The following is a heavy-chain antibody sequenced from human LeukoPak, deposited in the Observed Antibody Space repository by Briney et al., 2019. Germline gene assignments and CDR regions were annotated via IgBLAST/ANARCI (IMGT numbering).Heavy chain of an antibody. CDR2: MNPNSGNT. CDR1: GYTFTSYD. Sequence: ASVKVSCKASGYTFTSYDINWVRQATGQGLEWMGWMNPNSGNTGYAQKFQGRVTMTRNTSISTAYMELRSLRSDDTAVYYCARLLERNWFDPWGQGTLVTVSS. J-gene: IGHJ5*02. V-gene: IGHV1-8*01. CDR3: ARLLERNWFDP. D-gene: IGHD2-15*01.